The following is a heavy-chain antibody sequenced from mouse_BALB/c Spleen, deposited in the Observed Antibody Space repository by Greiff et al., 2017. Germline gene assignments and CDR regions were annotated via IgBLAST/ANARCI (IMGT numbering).Heavy chain of an antibody. CDR3: ARREGYYAMDY. CDR1: GYTFTDYN. CDR2: IYPYNGGT. V-gene: IGHV1S29*02. Sequence: DVQLQESGPELVKPGASVKISCKASGYTFTDYNMHWVKQSHGKSLEWIGYIYPYNGGTGYNQKFKSKATLTVDNSSSTAYMELRSLTSEDSAVYYCARREGYYAMDYWGQGTSVTVSS. J-gene: IGHJ4*01.